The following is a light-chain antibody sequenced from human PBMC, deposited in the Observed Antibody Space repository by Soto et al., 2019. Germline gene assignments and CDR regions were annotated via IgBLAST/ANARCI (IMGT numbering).Light chain of an antibody. CDR3: CSYAGTSTGI. J-gene: IGLJ2*01. CDR1: SVGDYNY. Sequence: QSALTQPRSVSGSPGQSVTISCTGTSVGDYNYVSWYQHHPGRAPKLMIYDVSKRPSGVPDRFSGSKSGNTASLTISGLQAEDEADYYCCSYAGTSTGIFGGGTQLTVL. CDR2: DVS. V-gene: IGLV2-11*01.